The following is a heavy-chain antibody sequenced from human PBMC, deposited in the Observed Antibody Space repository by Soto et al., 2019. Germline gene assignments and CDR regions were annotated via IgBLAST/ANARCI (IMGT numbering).Heavy chain of an antibody. CDR2: ISAYNGNT. D-gene: IGHD3-10*01. J-gene: IGHJ4*02. CDR1: GVTFTNYA. CDR3: ARVCFGEFVYYFDY. V-gene: IGHV1-18*01. Sequence: QVQLVQSGAEVKKPGASVKVSCKASGVTFTNYAINWVRQAPGQGLEWMGWISAYNGNTNYAQKLQGRVTMTTDTTTSTAYMELRSMRSDDTAVYYCARVCFGEFVYYFDYWGQGTLVTVSS.